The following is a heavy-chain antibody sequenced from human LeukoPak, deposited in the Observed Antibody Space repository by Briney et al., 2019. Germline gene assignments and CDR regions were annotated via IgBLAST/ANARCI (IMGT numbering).Heavy chain of an antibody. CDR3: TRHSTVRGVTKYNWFDP. Sequence: GGSLRLSCAASGFTFSGSAMHWVRQASGKGLEWVGRIRSKANSYATAYAASAKGRFTISRDDSKNTAYLQMNSLKTEDTAVYYCTRHSTVRGVTKYNWFDPWGQGTLVTVSS. CDR2: IRSKANSYAT. J-gene: IGHJ5*02. CDR1: GFTFSGSA. V-gene: IGHV3-73*01. D-gene: IGHD3-10*01.